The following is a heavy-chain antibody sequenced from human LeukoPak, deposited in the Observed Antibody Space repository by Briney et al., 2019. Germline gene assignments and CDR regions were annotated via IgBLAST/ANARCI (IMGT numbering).Heavy chain of an antibody. D-gene: IGHD3-22*01. V-gene: IGHV3-7*01. CDR2: IKEDGSEK. Sequence: GSLKLSCAASGFTFSGSAMHWVRQAPGKGLEWVANIKEDGSEKYYVDSVKGRFTISRDNAKNSVYLQMNSLRAEDTAVYYCARGRFNYDTTGYSSFYYWGQGTLVTVSS. CDR3: ARGRFNYDTTGYSSFYY. J-gene: IGHJ4*02. CDR1: GFTFSGSA.